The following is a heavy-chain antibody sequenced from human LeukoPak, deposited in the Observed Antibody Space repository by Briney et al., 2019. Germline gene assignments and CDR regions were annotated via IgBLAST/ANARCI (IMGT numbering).Heavy chain of an antibody. CDR3: AREAVGASWIDY. CDR2: IYHSGDT. J-gene: IGHJ4*02. V-gene: IGHV4-34*01. CDR1: GGSFSGYY. Sequence: PSETLSLTCAVYGGSFSGYYWGWIRQPPGKGLEWIASIYHSGDTYYNPSLRSRVTMSVDTSKNQFSLKLSSVTAADTAVYYCAREAVGASWIDYWGQGTLVTVSS. D-gene: IGHD1-26*01.